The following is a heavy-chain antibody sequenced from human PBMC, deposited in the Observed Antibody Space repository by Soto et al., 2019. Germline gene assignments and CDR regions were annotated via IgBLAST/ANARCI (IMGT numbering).Heavy chain of an antibody. CDR1: GYTLTELS. Sequence: GXXVKVSCKVSGYTLTELSMHWVRQAPGKGLEWMGGFDPEDGETIYAQKFQGRVTMTEDTSTDTAYMELSSLRSEDTAVYYCAXGGWXXEVIIXRDYYYMEVWGKGTSVTVSS. J-gene: IGHJ6*03. D-gene: IGHD3-10*01. CDR2: FDPEDGET. CDR3: AXGGWXXEVIIXRDYYYMEV. V-gene: IGHV1-24*01.